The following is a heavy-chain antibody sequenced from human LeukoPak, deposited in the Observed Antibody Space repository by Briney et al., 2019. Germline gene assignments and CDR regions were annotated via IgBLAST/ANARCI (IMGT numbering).Heavy chain of an antibody. CDR3: ARDMYSSSWQYNWFDP. CDR1: GGSICSGDYY. V-gene: IGHV4-30-4*08. CDR2: IYYSGST. J-gene: IGHJ5*02. Sequence: SQTLSLTCTVSGGSICSGDYYWSWIRQPPGKGLEWIGYIYYSGSTYYNPSLKSRVTISVDTSKNQFSLKLSSVTAADTAVYYCARDMYSSSWQYNWFDPWGQGTLVTVSS. D-gene: IGHD6-13*01.